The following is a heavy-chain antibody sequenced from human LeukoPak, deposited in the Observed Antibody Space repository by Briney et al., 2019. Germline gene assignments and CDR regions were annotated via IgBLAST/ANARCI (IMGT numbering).Heavy chain of an antibody. Sequence: ASVKVSCKASRGTFSSYAFSWVRQAPGQGLEWMGWINPNSGGTNYAQKFQGRVTMTRDTSISTAYMELSRLRSDDTAVYYCARSYDSSGYSDYWGQGTLVTVSS. V-gene: IGHV1-2*02. CDR2: INPNSGGT. CDR1: RGTFSSYA. J-gene: IGHJ4*02. CDR3: ARSYDSSGYSDY. D-gene: IGHD3-22*01.